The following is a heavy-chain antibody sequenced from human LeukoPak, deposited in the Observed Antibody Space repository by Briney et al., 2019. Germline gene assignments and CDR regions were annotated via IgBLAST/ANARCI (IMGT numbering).Heavy chain of an antibody. D-gene: IGHD3-9*01. CDR3: ARGDYDILTGYYPFDY. J-gene: IGHJ4*02. CDR1: GGTFSSYA. Sequence: SVKVSCKASGGTFSSYAISWVRQAPGQGLEWMGGIIPIFGTANYAQKFQGRVTITADESTSTAYMELSSLRSEDTAVYYCARGDYDILTGYYPFDYWGQGTLVTVSS. V-gene: IGHV1-69*13. CDR2: IIPIFGTA.